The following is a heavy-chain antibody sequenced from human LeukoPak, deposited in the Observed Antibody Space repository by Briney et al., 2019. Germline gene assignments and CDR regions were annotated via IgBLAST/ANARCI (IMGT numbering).Heavy chain of an antibody. J-gene: IGHJ3*02. CDR1: GFTVSSNY. V-gene: IGHV3-66*01. Sequence: GGSLRLSCAASGFTVSSNYMTWVRQAPGKGLEWVSVIYSGGNTYYADSVKGRFTISRDNTKNTVYLQMNSLRADGTAVYYCARDVGFIVGATPGAFDIWGQGTMVTVSS. CDR2: IYSGGNT. D-gene: IGHD1-26*01. CDR3: ARDVGFIVGATPGAFDI.